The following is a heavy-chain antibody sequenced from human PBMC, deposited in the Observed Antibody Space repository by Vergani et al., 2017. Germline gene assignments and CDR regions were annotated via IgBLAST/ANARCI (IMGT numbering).Heavy chain of an antibody. CDR1: GGSFSGYY. CDR2: INHSGST. J-gene: IGHJ6*03. D-gene: IGHD1-26*01. Sequence: QVQLQQWGAGLLKPSETLSLTCAVYGGSFSGYYWSWIRQPPGKGLEWIGEINHSGSTNYNPSLKSRVTISVDTSKNQFSLKLSSVTAADTAVDYCARVHPVGSDSYYYNYMAVWGKGTTVTVSS. V-gene: IGHV4-34*01. CDR3: ARVHPVGSDSYYYNYMAV.